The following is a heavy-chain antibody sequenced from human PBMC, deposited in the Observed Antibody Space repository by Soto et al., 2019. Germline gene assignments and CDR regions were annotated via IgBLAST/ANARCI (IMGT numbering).Heavy chain of an antibody. Sequence: SVKVSCKASGFTFTSSAVQWVRQARGQRLEWIGWIVVGSGNTNYAQKFQERVTITRDMSTSTAYMELSSLRSEDTAVYYCAAEPRDSSRWFHEYYYYGMDVWGQGTKVTVSS. J-gene: IGHJ6*02. CDR3: AAEPRDSSRWFHEYYYYGMDV. D-gene: IGHD6-13*01. CDR1: GFTFTSSA. CDR2: IVVGSGNT. V-gene: IGHV1-58*01.